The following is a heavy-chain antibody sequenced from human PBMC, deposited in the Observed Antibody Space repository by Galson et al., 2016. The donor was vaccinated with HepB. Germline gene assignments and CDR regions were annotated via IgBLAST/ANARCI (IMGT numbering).Heavy chain of an antibody. CDR3: VRENWHFDL. Sequence: SLRLSCAASGFTFTTYWMDWVRQAPGKGLEWVANINHGGSVAYYVDSVKGRFTISRDNAKNSLYLQMNSLRDEDTAVYYCVRENWHFDLWGRGTLVTVSS. CDR2: INHGGSVA. V-gene: IGHV3-7*03. CDR1: GFTFTTYW. J-gene: IGHJ2*01.